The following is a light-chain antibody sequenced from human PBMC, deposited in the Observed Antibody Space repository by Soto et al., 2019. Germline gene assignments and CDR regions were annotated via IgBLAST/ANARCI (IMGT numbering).Light chain of an antibody. CDR3: QQLNAFTLT. V-gene: IGKV1-9*01. CDR1: QASDSF. J-gene: IGKJ4*01. Sequence: IEFTQSPSSLSASVGDRVTISCRASQASDSFLVWYQQKPGKAPKLLIYAASTLQSGVPSRFGGSGSGTDCTLTISSLQPEDFETYCCQQLNAFTLTFGGGTKVDIK. CDR2: AAS.